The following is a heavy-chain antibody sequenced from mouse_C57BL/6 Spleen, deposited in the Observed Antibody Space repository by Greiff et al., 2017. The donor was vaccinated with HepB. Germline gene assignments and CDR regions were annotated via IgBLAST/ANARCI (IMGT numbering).Heavy chain of an antibody. J-gene: IGHJ3*01. Sequence: QVQLQQSGPGLVAPSQSLSITCTVSGFSLTSYGVDWVRQSPGKGLEWLGVIWGVGSTNYNSALKSRLSISKDNSKSQVFLKMNSLQTDDTAMYYCASGPDYYGSGGFAYWGQGTLVTVSA. V-gene: IGHV2-6*01. CDR1: GFSLTSYG. CDR2: IWGVGST. CDR3: ASGPDYYGSGGFAY. D-gene: IGHD1-1*01.